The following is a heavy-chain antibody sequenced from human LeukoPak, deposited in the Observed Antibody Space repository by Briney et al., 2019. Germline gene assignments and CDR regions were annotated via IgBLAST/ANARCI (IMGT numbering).Heavy chain of an antibody. D-gene: IGHD6-13*01. V-gene: IGHV7-4-1*02. CDR2: INTNTGNP. Sequence: ASVKVSCKASGYTFTSYGISWVRQAPGQGLEWMGWINTNTGNPTYAQGFTGRFVFSLDTSVSTAYLQISSLKAEDTAVYYCAGAGRAAAGTRYFDYWGQGTLVTVSS. CDR3: AGAGRAAAGTRYFDY. CDR1: GYTFTSYG. J-gene: IGHJ4*02.